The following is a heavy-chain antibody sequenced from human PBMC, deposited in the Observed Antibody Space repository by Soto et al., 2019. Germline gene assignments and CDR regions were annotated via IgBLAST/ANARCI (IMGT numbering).Heavy chain of an antibody. CDR1: GYTFTGYY. CDR3: ARAPRKYSSSSVFPGSSYYYGMDV. V-gene: IGHV1-2*04. CDR2: INPNSGGT. J-gene: IGHJ6*02. D-gene: IGHD6-6*01. Sequence: ASLKGSCKASGYTFTGYYMHWVRQAPGQGLEWMGWINPNSGGTNYAQKFQGWVTMTRDTSTSTAYMELSRLRSDDTTVYYCARAPRKYSSSSVFPGSSYYYGMDVWGQGTTVTVSS.